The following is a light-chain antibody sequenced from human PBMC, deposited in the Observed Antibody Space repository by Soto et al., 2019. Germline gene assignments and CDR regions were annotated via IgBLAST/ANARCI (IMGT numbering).Light chain of an antibody. Sequence: DIQMTQSPSTLSASVGDRVTITCRASQSINTWLAWYQQKPGKAPKLLIYRASSLEGGVPSRFSGSGSGTEFTLTISSLQPDDFATYYCQQYNSYSGTFGQGTKLEIK. CDR2: RAS. CDR3: QQYNSYSGT. V-gene: IGKV1-5*03. J-gene: IGKJ2*01. CDR1: QSINTW.